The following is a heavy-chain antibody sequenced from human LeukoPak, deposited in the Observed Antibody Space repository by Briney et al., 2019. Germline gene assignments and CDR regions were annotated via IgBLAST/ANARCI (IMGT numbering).Heavy chain of an antibody. J-gene: IGHJ4*02. CDR2: INPSGGST. V-gene: IGHV1-46*01. D-gene: IGHD6-6*01. Sequence: ASVKVSCKASGYTFTSYYMHWVRQAPGQGLEWMGIINPSGGSTSYAQKFQGRVTMTRDTFTSTVYTELSSLRSEDTAVYYCARGQIAARPLDYWGQGTLVTVSS. CDR1: GYTFTSYY. CDR3: ARGQIAARPLDY.